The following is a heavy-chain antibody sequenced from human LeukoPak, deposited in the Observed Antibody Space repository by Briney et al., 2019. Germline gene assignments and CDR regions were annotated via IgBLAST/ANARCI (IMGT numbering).Heavy chain of an antibody. J-gene: IGHJ3*02. CDR3: AGKSVAVRDAFDI. V-gene: IGHV4-59*01. CDR2: ISYSGTT. D-gene: IGHD6-19*01. CDR1: GGSISSYY. Sequence: SETLSLTCTVSGGSISSYYWNWIRQPPGKGLEWIGYISYSGTTNYNPSLKSRVTISVDTSKNQFSLKLSSVTAADTAVYYCAGKSVAVRDAFDIWGQGTMVTVSS.